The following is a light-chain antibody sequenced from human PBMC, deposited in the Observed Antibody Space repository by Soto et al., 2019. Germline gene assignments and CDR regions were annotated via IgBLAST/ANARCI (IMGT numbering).Light chain of an antibody. J-gene: IGKJ1*01. Sequence: EIVLTQSPGTLSLSPGEIATLSCRAIQSVRSSFLAWYQQKPGQAPRLLFYGAFNRATGIPDRFSGSGSGTDFTLTISRLEPEDFAVYYCQQYGSSPPWTFGQGTKVDIK. CDR2: GAF. V-gene: IGKV3-20*01. CDR1: QSVRSSF. CDR3: QQYGSSPPWT.